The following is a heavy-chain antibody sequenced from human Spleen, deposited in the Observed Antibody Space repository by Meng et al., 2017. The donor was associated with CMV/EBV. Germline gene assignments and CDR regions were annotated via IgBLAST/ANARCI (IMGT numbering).Heavy chain of an antibody. CDR2: LDYSGNT. CDR3: ARDVFDDTGSAFDI. V-gene: IGHV4-39*07. J-gene: IGHJ3*02. CDR1: GGSISSNPYY. D-gene: IGHD1-1*01. Sequence: SETLSLTCSVSGGSISSNPYYWGWIRRPPGKGLEWIATLDYSGNTYCSPSLKSRVTISGDTSKNQFFLKLKSVTAADTAVYFCARDVFDDTGSAFDIWGQGTMVTV.